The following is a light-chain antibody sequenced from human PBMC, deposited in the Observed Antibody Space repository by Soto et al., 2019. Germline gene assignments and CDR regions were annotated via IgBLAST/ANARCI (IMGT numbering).Light chain of an antibody. J-gene: IGKJ4*01. V-gene: IGKV3-15*01. CDR2: AAS. CDR1: HNIRSS. Sequence: EIVMTQSPATLSVSPGESVTLSCRASHNIRSSLAWYQQKTGQAPRLIISAASTRATDIPARFSGNGSATEFTLTISSLQSEDFAVYYCQQYSNWPPLTFGGGTIVEIK. CDR3: QQYSNWPPLT.